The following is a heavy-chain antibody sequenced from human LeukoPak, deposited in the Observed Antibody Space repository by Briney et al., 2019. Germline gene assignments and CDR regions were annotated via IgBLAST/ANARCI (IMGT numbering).Heavy chain of an antibody. CDR1: GFTFSSCA. Sequence: PGASLRLSCAASGFTFSSCAMSWVRQAPGKGLEWVSAISGSGGSTYYADSVKGRFTISRDNSKNTLYLQMNSLRAEDTAVYYCAKVKSRSIAARGGYFDYWGQGTLVTVSS. CDR2: ISGSGGST. CDR3: AKVKSRSIAARGGYFDY. V-gene: IGHV3-23*01. D-gene: IGHD6-6*01. J-gene: IGHJ4*02.